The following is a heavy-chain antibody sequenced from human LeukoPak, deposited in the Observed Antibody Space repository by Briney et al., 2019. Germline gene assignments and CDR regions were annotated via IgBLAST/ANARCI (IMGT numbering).Heavy chain of an antibody. V-gene: IGHV3-23*01. CDR2: ISGSGGST. CDR3: AKTAVGNQAMATIRRDFDY. Sequence: GGSLRLSCAASGFTFSSYAMSWVRQAPGKGLEWVSAISGSGGSTYYADSVKGRFTISRDNSKNTPYLQMNSLRAEDTAVYYCAKTAVGNQAMATIRRDFDYWGQGTLVTVSS. J-gene: IGHJ4*02. CDR1: GFTFSSYA. D-gene: IGHD5-24*01.